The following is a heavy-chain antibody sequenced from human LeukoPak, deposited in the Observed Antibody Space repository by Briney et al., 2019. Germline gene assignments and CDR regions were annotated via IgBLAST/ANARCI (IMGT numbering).Heavy chain of an antibody. Sequence: PSETLSLTCTVSGGSIRSTTYYWGWIRQPPGKGLEWIGSIYYSGNTYYSPSLMSRVTISVDTSKNQFSLNLSSVTAADTAMYYCARAPHFFDSSCSRYYFDYWGQGALVTVSS. CDR3: ARAPHFFDSSCSRYYFDY. CDR2: IYYSGNT. J-gene: IGHJ4*02. V-gene: IGHV4-39*07. D-gene: IGHD3-22*01. CDR1: GGSIRSTTYY.